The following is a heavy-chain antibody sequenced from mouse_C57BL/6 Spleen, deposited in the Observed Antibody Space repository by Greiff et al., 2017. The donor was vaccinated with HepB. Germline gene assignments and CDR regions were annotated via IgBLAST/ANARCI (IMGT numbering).Heavy chain of an antibody. CDR2: INPNNGGT. D-gene: IGHD2-5*01. J-gene: IGHJ4*01. CDR1: GYTFTDYN. Sequence: VQLKQSGPELVKPGASVKIPCKASGYTFTDYNMDWVKQSHGKSLEWIGDINPNNGGTIYNQKFKGKATLTVDKSSSTAYMELRSLTSEDTAVYYWARLPYSNYPYYAMDYWGQGTSVTVSS. V-gene: IGHV1-18*01. CDR3: ARLPYSNYPYYAMDY.